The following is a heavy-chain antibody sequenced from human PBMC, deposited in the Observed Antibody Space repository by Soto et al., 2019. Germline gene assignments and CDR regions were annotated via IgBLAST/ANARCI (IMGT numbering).Heavy chain of an antibody. Sequence: SGPTLVNPTQTLTLTCTFSGFSLYTSGVGVGWIRRPPGKALEWLALIYWDDAKRYSPSLKSRVTVTKDTSKNQVVLTMTDMQPIDTATYYCARGDSTGYYPYWGQGTPVTVSS. CDR1: GFSLYTSGVG. CDR2: IYWDDAK. J-gene: IGHJ4*02. CDR3: ARGDSTGYYPY. D-gene: IGHD3-22*01. V-gene: IGHV2-5*02.